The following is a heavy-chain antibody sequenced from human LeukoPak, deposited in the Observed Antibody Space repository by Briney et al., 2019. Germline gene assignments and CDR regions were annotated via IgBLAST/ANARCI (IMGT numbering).Heavy chain of an antibody. Sequence: GGSLRLSCAASGFTFSRYCMHWVRQAPGKGLEGVALIWYDGTNKYYADSVKGRFTISRDNSKNTLYLQMTSLRAEETAVYYCARDHRPGFYYDSSGYQVWHFDLWGRGTLVTVSS. CDR1: GFTFSRYC. J-gene: IGHJ2*01. D-gene: IGHD3-22*01. CDR2: IWYDGTNK. V-gene: IGHV3-33*01. CDR3: ARDHRPGFYYDSSGYQVWHFDL.